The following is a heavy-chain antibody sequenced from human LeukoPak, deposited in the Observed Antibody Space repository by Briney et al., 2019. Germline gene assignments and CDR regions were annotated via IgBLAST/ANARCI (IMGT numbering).Heavy chain of an antibody. Sequence: ASVKLSCKASGYTFTGYYMNWFRQAPGQGLEWMGWINLNSGGTNYAQNFQGRVTMTRDTSISTGYMELNSMRSDDTAVYYCARALTLHSGSYYPHDVWGKGTTVTVSS. CDR1: GYTFTGYY. CDR2: INLNSGGT. CDR3: ARALTLHSGSYYPHDV. D-gene: IGHD1-26*01. J-gene: IGHJ6*04. V-gene: IGHV1-2*02.